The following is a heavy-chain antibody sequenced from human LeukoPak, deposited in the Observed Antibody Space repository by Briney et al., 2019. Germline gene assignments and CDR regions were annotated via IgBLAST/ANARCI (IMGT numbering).Heavy chain of an antibody. D-gene: IGHD6-6*01. J-gene: IGHJ4*02. CDR1: GGSFSSYY. V-gene: IGHV4-4*07. CDR3: ARDLSSSGQYYFDY. Sequence: PSETLSLTCAVYGGSFSSYYWSWIRQPAGKGLEWIGRIYTSGSTNYNPSLKSRVTMSVDTSKNQFSLKLSSVTAADTAVYYCARDLSSSGQYYFDYWGQGTLVTVSS. CDR2: IYTSGST.